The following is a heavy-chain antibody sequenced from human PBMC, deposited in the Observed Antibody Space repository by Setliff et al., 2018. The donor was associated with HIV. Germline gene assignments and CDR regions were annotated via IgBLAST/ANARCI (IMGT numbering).Heavy chain of an antibody. J-gene: IGHJ6*03. Sequence: GEALKISCQGSGYSFTSYWIGWVRQMPGKGLEWMGIIYPGDSDTRYSPSIQGQVTISADKPISTAYLQWSSLKASDTAMYYWARHSGSSGWYFSDGYYYYMDVWGKGTTVTVSS. CDR2: IYPGDSDT. CDR3: ARHSGSSGWYFSDGYYYYMDV. D-gene: IGHD6-19*01. CDR1: GYSFTSYW. V-gene: IGHV5-51*01.